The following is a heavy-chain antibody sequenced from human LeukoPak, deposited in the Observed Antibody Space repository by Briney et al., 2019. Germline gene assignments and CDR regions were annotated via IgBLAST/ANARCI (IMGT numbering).Heavy chain of an antibody. V-gene: IGHV3-7*01. CDR1: GFTFTTYW. D-gene: IGHD3-22*01. J-gene: IGHJ4*02. CDR3: ARGQLADSY. CDR2: IKPDGSEK. Sequence: GGSLRLSCAASGFTFTTYWMSWIRQTPGTGLEWVAKIKPDGSEKSYVDSVKGRFTISRDNAKNSVFLQMDSLRVEDTALYYCARGQLADSYWGQGALVTVSS.